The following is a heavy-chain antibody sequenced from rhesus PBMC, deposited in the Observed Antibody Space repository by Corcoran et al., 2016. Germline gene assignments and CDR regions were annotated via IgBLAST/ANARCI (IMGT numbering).Heavy chain of an antibody. J-gene: IGHJ6*01. CDR1: GFTFSGYE. CDR2: IAGDTSYT. D-gene: IGHD2-27*01. V-gene: IGHV3-115*02. CDR3: AGCSGIYCYAEYGLDS. Sequence: EVQLAESGGGLVQPGGSLRLSCAASGFTFSGYEMHWVRQAPGKGLESISIIAGDTSYTYYADSVKCRFTITRDNAKNSLSLQMNSLRAEDTAVYYCAGCSGIYCYAEYGLDSWGQGVVVTVSS.